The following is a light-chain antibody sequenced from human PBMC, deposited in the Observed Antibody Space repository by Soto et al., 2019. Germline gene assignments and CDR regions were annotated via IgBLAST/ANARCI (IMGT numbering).Light chain of an antibody. CDR2: GAS. CDR1: QSVYNNY. Sequence: EIVVTQSPGTLSLSPGERATLSCRASQSVYNNYLAWYQQKPGQTPRLLVNGASNRATGIPDRFSGGGSGTDFTLTISSLEPADFAVYYCQQYGLPPHSFGQGTRVEIK. CDR3: QQYGLPPHS. J-gene: IGKJ2*01. V-gene: IGKV3-20*01.